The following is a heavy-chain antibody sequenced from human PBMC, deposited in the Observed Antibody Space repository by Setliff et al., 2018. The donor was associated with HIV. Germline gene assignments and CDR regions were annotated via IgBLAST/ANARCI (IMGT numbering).Heavy chain of an antibody. V-gene: IGHV4-59*01. CDR1: GDSINNYY. Sequence: SETLSLTCTVSGDSINNYYWTWIRQPPGKGLEWIGYIYHSGGTKYNPSLESGVTISVDTSKKHFSLNLSSVTAADTAVYYCARGLATSSRSSLVYWGQGILVTVSS. D-gene: IGHD6-6*01. CDR3: ARGLATSSRSSLVY. J-gene: IGHJ4*02. CDR2: IYHSGGT.